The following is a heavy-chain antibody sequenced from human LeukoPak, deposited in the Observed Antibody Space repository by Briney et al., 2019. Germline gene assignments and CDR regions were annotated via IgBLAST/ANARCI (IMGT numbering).Heavy chain of an antibody. CDR3: AKCEVVPAAMLWTPDY. Sequence: GGSLRLSCAASGFTFDDYGMSWVRQAPGKGLEWVSGINWNGGSTGYADSVKGRFTISRDNAKNTLYLQMNSLRAEDTAVYYCAKCEVVPAAMLWTPDYWGQGTLVTVSS. J-gene: IGHJ4*02. V-gene: IGHV3-20*04. CDR2: INWNGGST. D-gene: IGHD2-2*01. CDR1: GFTFDDYG.